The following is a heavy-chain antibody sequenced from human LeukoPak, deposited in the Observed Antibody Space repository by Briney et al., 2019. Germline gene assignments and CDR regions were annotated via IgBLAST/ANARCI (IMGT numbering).Heavy chain of an antibody. CDR1: GFTFSSYS. CDR2: ISSSGSTI. Sequence: AGGSLRLSCAASGFTFSSYSMNWVRQAPGKGLEWVSYISSSGSTIYYADSVKGRFTISRDNAKNSLYLQMNSLRAEDTAVYYCASRAMVRGVIALHFDYWGQGTLVTVSS. CDR3: ASRAMVRGVIALHFDY. J-gene: IGHJ4*02. D-gene: IGHD3-10*01. V-gene: IGHV3-48*04.